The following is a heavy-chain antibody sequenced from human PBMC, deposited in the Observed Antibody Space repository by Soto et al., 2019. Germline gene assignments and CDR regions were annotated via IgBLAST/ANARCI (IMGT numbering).Heavy chain of an antibody. J-gene: IGHJ4*02. D-gene: IGHD3-10*01. V-gene: IGHV3-33*01. CDR3: ARDPSHGSGSYLDY. CDR1: GFTFSNYG. Sequence: QVQLVESGGGVVQPGRSPRLSCAASGFTFSNYGMHWVRQAPGKGLEWVAVIWYDGSNKYYADSVKGRFTISRDNSKNTLFVQMNSLRAEDTAVYYCARDPSHGSGSYLDYWGQGTLVTVSS. CDR2: IWYDGSNK.